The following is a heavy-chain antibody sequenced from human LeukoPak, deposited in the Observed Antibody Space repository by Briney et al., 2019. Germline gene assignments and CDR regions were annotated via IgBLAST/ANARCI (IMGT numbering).Heavy chain of an antibody. CDR1: GGSFSGYY. Sequence: PSETLSLTCAVYGGSFSGYYWSWIRQPPGKGLEWIGEINHSGSTNYNPSLKSRVTISVDTSKNQFSLKLSPVTAADTAVYYCARGTLVGATPFDYWGQGTLVTVSS. J-gene: IGHJ4*02. CDR2: INHSGST. D-gene: IGHD1-26*01. CDR3: ARGTLVGATPFDY. V-gene: IGHV4-34*01.